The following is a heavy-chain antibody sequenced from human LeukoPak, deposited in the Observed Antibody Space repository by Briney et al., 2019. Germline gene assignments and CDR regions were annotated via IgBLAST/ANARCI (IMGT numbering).Heavy chain of an antibody. Sequence: ASVKVSCKASGYTFTGNYMHWVRQAPGQGLEWMGRINPNSGGTNYAQKLQGRVTMTRDTSISTAYMELSRLRSDDTAVYYCARVGLSSDFWSGYSSWGQGTLVTVSS. D-gene: IGHD3-3*01. CDR1: GYTFTGNY. CDR3: ARVGLSSDFWSGYSS. J-gene: IGHJ5*02. CDR2: INPNSGGT. V-gene: IGHV1-2*06.